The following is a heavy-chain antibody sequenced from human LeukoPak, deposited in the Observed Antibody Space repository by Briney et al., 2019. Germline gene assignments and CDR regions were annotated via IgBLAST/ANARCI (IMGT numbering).Heavy chain of an antibody. J-gene: IGHJ6*03. CDR1: GFTFSSYW. Sequence: PGGSLRLSCAASGFTFSSYWMSWVRQAPGKGLEWVANIKQDGSEKYYVDSVKGRFTISRDNAQNSLYLQMNSLRAEDTAVYYCARVYSSGWYGGSYYYYMDVWGKGTTVTVSS. CDR3: ARVYSSGWYGGSYYYYMDV. V-gene: IGHV3-7*01. D-gene: IGHD6-19*01. CDR2: IKQDGSEK.